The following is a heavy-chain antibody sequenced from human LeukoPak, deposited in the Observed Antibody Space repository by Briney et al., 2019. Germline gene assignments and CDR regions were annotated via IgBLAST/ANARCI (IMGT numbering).Heavy chain of an antibody. D-gene: IGHD6-25*01. CDR1: GFTFSSYG. CDR3: AKSPRGTAASDY. CDR2: ISYDGSNK. J-gene: IGHJ4*02. Sequence: PGGSLRLSCAASGFTFSSYGMHWVRQAPGKGLEWVAVISYDGSNKYYADSVKGRFTISRDNSKNTLYLQMNSLRAEDTALYYCAKSPRGTAASDYWGQGTLVTVSS. V-gene: IGHV3-30*18.